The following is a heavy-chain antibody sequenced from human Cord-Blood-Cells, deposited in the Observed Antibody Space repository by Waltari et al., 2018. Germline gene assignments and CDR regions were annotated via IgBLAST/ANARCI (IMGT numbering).Heavy chain of an antibody. D-gene: IGHD2-2*02. CDR2: IIPIFGTA. Sequence: QVQLVQSGAEVKKPGSSVKVSCKASGGTFSSYAISWVRQAPGPGLEWMGGIIPIFGTANYAQKFQGRVTITADESTSTAYMELSSLRSEDTAVYYCARDSRYCSSTSCYIFDYWGQGTLVTVSS. J-gene: IGHJ4*02. V-gene: IGHV1-69*01. CDR3: ARDSRYCSSTSCYIFDY. CDR1: GGTFSSYA.